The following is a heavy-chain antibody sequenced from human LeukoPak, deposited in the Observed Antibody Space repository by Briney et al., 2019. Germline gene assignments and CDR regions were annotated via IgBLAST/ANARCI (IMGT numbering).Heavy chain of an antibody. D-gene: IGHD2-2*01. CDR1: GYTFTSYG. V-gene: IGHV1-18*01. J-gene: IGHJ4*02. CDR2: ISAYNGNT. Sequence: ASVKVSCKASGYTFTSYGISWVRQAPGQGLEWMGWISAYNGNTNYAQKPQGRVTMTTDTSTSTAYMELRSLRSDDTAVYYCARDLFVGHCSSTSCYSWTPFDYWGQGTLVTVSS. CDR3: ARDLFVGHCSSTSCYSWTPFDY.